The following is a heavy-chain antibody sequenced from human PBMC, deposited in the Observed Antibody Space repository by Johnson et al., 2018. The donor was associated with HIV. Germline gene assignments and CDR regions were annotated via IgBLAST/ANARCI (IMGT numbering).Heavy chain of an antibody. CDR3: ARAGGAVRVNGFDM. V-gene: IGHV3-20*04. J-gene: IGHJ3*02. D-gene: IGHD6-19*01. Sequence: VQLVESGGGVVRPGGSLRLSCAASGFTFDDFGMGWVRQAPGKGLEWVPGINWNGGRTGYADSVKGRFTMSSDNAKNSLYLQMNSQRGEDTALYYCARAGGAVRVNGFDMWGQGTMVTVSS. CDR2: INWNGGRT. CDR1: GFTFDDFG.